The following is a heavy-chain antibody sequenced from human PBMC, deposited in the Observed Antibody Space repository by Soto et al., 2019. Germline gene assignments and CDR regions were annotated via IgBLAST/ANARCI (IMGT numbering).Heavy chain of an antibody. CDR2: IKQDGGEK. CDR1: GFTFSSYW. D-gene: IGHD3-22*01. J-gene: IGHJ3*02. Sequence: RWSLRLSCAASGFTFSSYWMSWVRQAPGKGLEWVGNIKQDGGEKNYVDSVNGRFTISRDNVKNSLYLQMSSLRAEDTAVYYCARDGYDDGSSGHHAAVDTWGQGTMVTVSS. CDR3: ARDGYDDGSSGHHAAVDT. V-gene: IGHV3-7*01.